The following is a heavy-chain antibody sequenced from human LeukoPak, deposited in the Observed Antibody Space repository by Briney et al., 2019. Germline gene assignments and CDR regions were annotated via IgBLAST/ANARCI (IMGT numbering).Heavy chain of an antibody. Sequence: GGSLRLSCAASGFTFTNAWMSWVRQAPGKGLEWVGRIKSKSDGGTRDYAAPVRGRFAFSRDDSKNTLYLQMDSLITEDTAVYYCSTGLWLGAPFYYYGMDVWGQGTTVIVSS. CDR3: STGLWLGAPFYYYGMDV. J-gene: IGHJ6*02. CDR2: IKSKSDGGTR. CDR1: GFTFTNAW. D-gene: IGHD3-10*01. V-gene: IGHV3-15*01.